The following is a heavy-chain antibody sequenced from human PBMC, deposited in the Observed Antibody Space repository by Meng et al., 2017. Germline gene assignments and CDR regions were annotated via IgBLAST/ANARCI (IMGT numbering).Heavy chain of an antibody. J-gene: IGHJ4*02. CDR1: GGSISNSNYY. V-gene: IGHV4-39*07. Sequence: SETLSLTCTVSGGSISNSNYYWDWIRQPPGKGLEWIGSISYSGSTYYSPSLKSRGTISVDTSKNQFSLKLTSVTAADTAVYYCARGTSGSHPNLDYWGQGTLVTVSS. CDR2: ISYSGST. D-gene: IGHD1-26*01. CDR3: ARGTSGSHPNLDY.